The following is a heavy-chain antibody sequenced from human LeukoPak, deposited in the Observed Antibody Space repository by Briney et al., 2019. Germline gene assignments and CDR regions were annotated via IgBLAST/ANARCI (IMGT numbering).Heavy chain of an antibody. CDR2: ITSSGTTI. Sequence: AGSHRLSCAASGFTFSNYEMNWVRQAPGKGLEWVSYITSSGTTIFYATSVKGRFTISRDNAKNSLYLQMDSLRAEDTAVYYCARASPGYWGQGTLVTVSP. V-gene: IGHV3-48*03. CDR3: ARASPGY. J-gene: IGHJ4*02. CDR1: GFTFSNYE.